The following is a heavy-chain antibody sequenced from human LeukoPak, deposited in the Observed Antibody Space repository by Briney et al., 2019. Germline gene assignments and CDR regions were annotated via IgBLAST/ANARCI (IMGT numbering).Heavy chain of an antibody. Sequence: SQTLSLTCDVSGDSVSRSSAAWTWIRQSPSRGLEWLGRTYYRSKWYYDYAESVQGRITINPDTSKNQVSLQLKPVTTEDTAVYYCARDKWLDTFFDYWGQGILVTVSP. CDR3: ARDKWLDTFFDY. CDR1: GDSVSRSSAA. CDR2: TYYRSKWYY. J-gene: IGHJ4*02. D-gene: IGHD6-19*01. V-gene: IGHV6-1*01.